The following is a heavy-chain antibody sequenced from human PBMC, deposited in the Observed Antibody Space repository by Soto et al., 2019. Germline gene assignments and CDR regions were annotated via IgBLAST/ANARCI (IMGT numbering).Heavy chain of an antibody. D-gene: IGHD6-19*01. CDR2: IIPMFGSA. J-gene: IGHJ4*02. CDR3: AGYSSGWYNFDD. CDR1: GGTFRTHG. Sequence: QVQLVQSGADVRKPGSSVKVSCKASGGTFRTHGISWVRQAPGQGLEWMGGIIPMFGSANYAQKFQGRVTITADESTSTAYMELRSLRYADTAVDYCAGYSSGWYNFDDWGQGTLVTVS. V-gene: IGHV1-69*01.